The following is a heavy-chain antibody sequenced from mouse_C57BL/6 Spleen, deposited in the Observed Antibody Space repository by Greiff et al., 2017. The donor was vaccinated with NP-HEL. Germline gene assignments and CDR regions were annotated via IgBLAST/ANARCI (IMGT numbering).Heavy chain of an antibody. Sequence: VQLQQSGAELVKPGASVKLSCKASGYTFTSYWMHWVKQRPGQGLEWIGMIHPNSGSTNYNEKFKSKATLTVDKSSSTAYMQLSSLTSEDSAVYYCARGDSSGYWFAYWGQGTLVTVSA. V-gene: IGHV1-64*01. CDR1: GYTFTSYW. CDR2: IHPNSGST. J-gene: IGHJ3*01. CDR3: ARGDSSGYWFAY. D-gene: IGHD3-2*02.